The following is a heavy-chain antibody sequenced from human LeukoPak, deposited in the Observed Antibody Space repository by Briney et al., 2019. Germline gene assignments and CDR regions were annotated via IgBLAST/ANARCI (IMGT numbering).Heavy chain of an antibody. Sequence: PGGSLTLSCAASGFTFSRCWMTWVRETPGKGLGWGASIKEDGSGKYYVDSVKGRFTISRDNAKNSLSLQMNSLRVEDAAIYYCASLSPGYWGQRTLVTVSS. CDR3: ASLSPGY. D-gene: IGHD1-1*01. V-gene: IGHV3-7*01. CDR2: IKEDGSGK. J-gene: IGHJ4*02. CDR1: GFTFSRCW.